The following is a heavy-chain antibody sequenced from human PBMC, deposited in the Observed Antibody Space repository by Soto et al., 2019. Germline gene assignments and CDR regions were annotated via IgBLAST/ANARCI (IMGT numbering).Heavy chain of an antibody. CDR3: VRDFGSGYADV. V-gene: IGHV5-10-1*01. D-gene: IGHD6-25*01. CDR2: IDPSDSYT. CDR1: DEIFNTYW. J-gene: IGHJ1*01. Sequence: GESLKISCQTSDEIFNTYWITWVRQMPGRGLEWVGRIDPSDSYTIYNPSLKGHVILSVDKSMNTAYVQWTSLRASDTAMYFCVRDFGSGYADVWGPGTLVTVFS.